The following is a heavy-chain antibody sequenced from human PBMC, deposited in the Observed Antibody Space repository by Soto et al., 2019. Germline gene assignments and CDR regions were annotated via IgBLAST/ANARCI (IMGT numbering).Heavy chain of an antibody. V-gene: IGHV1-69*01. CDR3: ARDLPPQKDYSSSWYRRWDAFDI. J-gene: IGHJ3*02. D-gene: IGHD6-13*01. Sequence: QVQLVQSGAEVKKPGSSVKVSCKASGGTFSSYAISWVRQAPGQGLEWMGGIITIFGTANYAQKFQGRAKITADESTSTADMELSSLRSEDTAVYYCARDLPPQKDYSSSWYRRWDAFDIWGQGTMVTVSS. CDR1: GGTFSSYA. CDR2: IITIFGTA.